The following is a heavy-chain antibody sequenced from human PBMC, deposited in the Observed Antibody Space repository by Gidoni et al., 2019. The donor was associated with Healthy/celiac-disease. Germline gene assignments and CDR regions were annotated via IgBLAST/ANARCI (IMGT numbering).Heavy chain of an antibody. CDR3: AKDDGYDWYFDL. Sequence: QVQLVESGGGVVQPGRSLRLSCAASGFTFSSYGMHCVRQAPGKGLEWVAVISYDGSNKYYADSVKGRFTISRDNSKNTLYLQMNSLRAEDTAVYYCAKDDGYDWYFDLWGRGTLVTVSS. CDR1: GFTFSSYG. D-gene: IGHD5-12*01. J-gene: IGHJ2*01. V-gene: IGHV3-30*18. CDR2: ISYDGSNK.